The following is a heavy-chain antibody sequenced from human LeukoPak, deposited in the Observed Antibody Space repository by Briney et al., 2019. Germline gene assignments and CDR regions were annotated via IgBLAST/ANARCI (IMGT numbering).Heavy chain of an antibody. CDR3: VRVPHIAAAGYYFDY. D-gene: IGHD6-13*01. Sequence: SVKVSCKASGGTFSSYAISWVRQAPGQGLEWMGGIIPIFGTANYAQKFQGRVTITADESTSTAYMELSSLRSEDTAVYYCVRVPHIAAAGYYFDYWGQGTLVTVSS. CDR1: GGTFSSYA. V-gene: IGHV1-69*13. CDR2: IIPIFGTA. J-gene: IGHJ4*02.